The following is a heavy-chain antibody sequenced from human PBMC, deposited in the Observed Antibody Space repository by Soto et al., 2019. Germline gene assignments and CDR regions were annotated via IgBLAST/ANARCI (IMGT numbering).Heavy chain of an antibody. CDR1: GGSISSTNYF. D-gene: IGHD6-19*01. V-gene: IGHV4-39*01. CDR3: ARWAVSGSQRFDY. J-gene: IGHJ4*02. CDR2: IYYSGNT. Sequence: QLQLQESGPGLVKPSETLSLTCTVSGGSISSTNYFWGWIRQPPGKGLEWIGNIYYSGNTYHNPSLKSRVTISVDTSTTQFSLKLNSVTAADTAVYYCARWAVSGSQRFDYWGQGTLVTVSS.